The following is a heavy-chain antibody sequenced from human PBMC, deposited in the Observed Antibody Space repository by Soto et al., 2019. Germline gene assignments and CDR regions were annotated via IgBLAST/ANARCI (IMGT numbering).Heavy chain of an antibody. D-gene: IGHD5-18*01. V-gene: IGHV3-7*01. CDR1: GFPFSSHW. Sequence: EVRLVESGGGLVQPGGSLRLSCAASGFPFSSHWMSWVRQAPGKGLEWLGNIHQGGSETHFADSVMGRFTISRDNAKNSLFLQLNSRRAEDTAVYYCAQAMAYAFHIWGQGTVVTVSS. CDR3: AQAMAYAFHI. CDR2: IHQGGSET. J-gene: IGHJ3*02.